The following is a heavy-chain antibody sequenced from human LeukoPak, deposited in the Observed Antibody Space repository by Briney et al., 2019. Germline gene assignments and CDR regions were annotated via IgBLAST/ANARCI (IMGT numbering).Heavy chain of an antibody. D-gene: IGHD5/OR15-5a*01. Sequence: GGSLRLSCAASGFTFSSDGMQWVRQAPGKGLEWVALIWYDGSKKYYADSVKGRFTISRDNSENTLYLQLNSLRAEDTAIYYCARLQGVSTFDYWGQGTLVTVSS. CDR3: ARLQGVSTFDY. CDR1: GFTFSSDG. J-gene: IGHJ4*02. V-gene: IGHV3-33*01. CDR2: IWYDGSKK.